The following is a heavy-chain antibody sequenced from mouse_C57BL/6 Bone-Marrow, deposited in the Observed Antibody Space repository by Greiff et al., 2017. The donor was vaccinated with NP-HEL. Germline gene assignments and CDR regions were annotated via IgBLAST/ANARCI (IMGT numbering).Heavy chain of an antibody. J-gene: IGHJ3*01. Sequence: EVKLEESGGDLVKPGGSLKLSCAASGFTFSSYGMSWVRQTPDKRLEWVATISSGGSYTYYPDSVKGRFTISRDNAKNTLYLQMSSLKSEDTAMYYCARRGLRRSFAYWGQGTLVTVSA. CDR3: ARRGLRRSFAY. CDR1: GFTFSSYG. D-gene: IGHD1-1*01. V-gene: IGHV5-6*02. CDR2: ISSGGSYT.